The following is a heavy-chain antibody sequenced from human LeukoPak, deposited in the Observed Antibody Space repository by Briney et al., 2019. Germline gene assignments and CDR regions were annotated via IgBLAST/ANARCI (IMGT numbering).Heavy chain of an antibody. CDR3: ARVIPQEPYYFDY. J-gene: IGHJ4*02. V-gene: IGHV4-59*01. CDR1: GGSISSYY. D-gene: IGHD3-16*01. Sequence: SETLSLTCTVSGGSISSYYWSWIRQPPGKGLEWIGYIYYSGSTNYNPSLKSRVTISVDTSKNQFSLKLSSVTAADTAVYYCARVIPQEPYYFDYWGQGTLVTVSS. CDR2: IYYSGST.